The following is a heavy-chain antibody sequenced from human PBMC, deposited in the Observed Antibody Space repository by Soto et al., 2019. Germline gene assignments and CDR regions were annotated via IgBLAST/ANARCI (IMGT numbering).Heavy chain of an antibody. J-gene: IGHJ4*01. Sequence: SETLSLTCTVSGGSISSGGYYWSWIRQHPGKGLEWIGYIYYSGSTYYNPSLKSRVTISVDTSKNQFSLKLSSVTAADTAVYYCARDIRYCSGGSCYPYYSDYWRHGTLVTVPQ. CDR1: GGSISSGGYY. V-gene: IGHV4-31*03. CDR2: IYYSGST. D-gene: IGHD2-15*01. CDR3: ARDIRYCSGGSCYPYYSDY.